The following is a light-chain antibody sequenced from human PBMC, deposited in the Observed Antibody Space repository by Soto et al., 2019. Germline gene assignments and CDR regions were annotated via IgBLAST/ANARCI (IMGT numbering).Light chain of an antibody. J-gene: IGLJ3*02. Sequence: QSALTQPASVSGSPGQSITISCTGTSSDVGIYNYVSWYQQHPGEAPQLMIYEVTNRPSGVSNRFSGSKSGNTASLTISGLQAEDEADYYCSSYTSSSTWVFGGGTKLTVL. CDR3: SSYTSSSTWV. V-gene: IGLV2-14*01. CDR2: EVT. CDR1: SSDVGIYNY.